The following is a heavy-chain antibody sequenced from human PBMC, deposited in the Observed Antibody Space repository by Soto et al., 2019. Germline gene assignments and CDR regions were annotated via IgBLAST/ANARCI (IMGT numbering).Heavy chain of an antibody. V-gene: IGHV1-18*01. D-gene: IGHD6-13*01. CDR3: ARGGFSTSWLGLLGTGAHGVEIDY. Sequence: QVPLVQSGAEVKKTGASVEVSCKASGYTFISYGISWVRQAPGQGLEWVGWLSPYNGKTNYAQKFQGRVTLTTETSTSTAYLDMRSLRSDDTAVYYCARGGFSTSWLGLLGTGAHGVEIDYWGQGTLVTVSS. J-gene: IGHJ4*02. CDR2: LSPYNGKT. CDR1: GYTFISYG.